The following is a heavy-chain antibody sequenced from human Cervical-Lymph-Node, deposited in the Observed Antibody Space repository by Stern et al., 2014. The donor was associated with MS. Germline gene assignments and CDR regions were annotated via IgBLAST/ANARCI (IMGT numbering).Heavy chain of an antibody. CDR3: ARLVSDKDDSSGYYYYFDY. CDR1: GYSFTSYW. V-gene: IGHV5-10-1*03. CDR2: IDPSDSYT. D-gene: IGHD3-22*01. J-gene: IGHJ4*02. Sequence: EVQLVESGAEVKKPGESLRISCKGSGYSFTSYWISWVRQMPGKGLEWMGRIDPSDSYTNYSPSFQGHVTISADKSISTAYLQWSSLKASDTAMYYCARLVSDKDDSSGYYYYFDYWGQGTLVTVSS.